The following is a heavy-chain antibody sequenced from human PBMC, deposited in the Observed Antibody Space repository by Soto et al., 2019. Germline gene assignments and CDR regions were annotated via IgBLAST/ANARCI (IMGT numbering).Heavy chain of an antibody. D-gene: IGHD3-10*01. CDR2: INHSGSA. J-gene: IGHJ4*02. CDR3: ARGLFSEDSYSGGWYFFDY. CDR1: GGSFSGYS. Sequence: QVQLQQWGAGLLKPSETLSLTCAVYGGSFSGYSWTWIRQPPGKALEWIGQINHSGSANYNPSLKSRVNISVATPKNPFSLELASVTAADTAVYYCARGLFSEDSYSGGWYFFDYWGQGTLVTVSS. V-gene: IGHV4-34*02.